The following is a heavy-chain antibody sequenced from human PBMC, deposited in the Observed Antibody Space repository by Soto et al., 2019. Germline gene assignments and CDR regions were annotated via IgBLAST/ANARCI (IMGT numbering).Heavy chain of an antibody. V-gene: IGHV3-30*03. Sequence: QVQLVESGGGVVQPGRSLRLSCAAAGFTVTTYGMQWVRQAPGKGLEWVARLTHDGSRDFYADSVKGRFTISRDTSKNTLYLQMTSLRHEDTAVYYCASIADYWGEGTLVTVSS. CDR2: LTHDGSRD. CDR3: ASIADY. CDR1: GFTVTTYG. D-gene: IGHD2-21*01. J-gene: IGHJ4*02.